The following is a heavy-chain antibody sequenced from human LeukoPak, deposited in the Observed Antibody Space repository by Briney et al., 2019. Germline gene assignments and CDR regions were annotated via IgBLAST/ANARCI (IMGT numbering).Heavy chain of an antibody. D-gene: IGHD3-10*01. J-gene: IGHJ3*02. V-gene: IGHV3-30*18. Sequence: SLRLSCAASGFAFSSYGIHGGRQAPRKRLEWVALISYDGINKYYADSVKGRFTISRDNSKNTLYLQMNSLRAEDTAVYYCAKGRGAFDIWGPGTMVTVSS. CDR1: GFAFSSYG. CDR2: ISYDGINK. CDR3: AKGRGAFDI.